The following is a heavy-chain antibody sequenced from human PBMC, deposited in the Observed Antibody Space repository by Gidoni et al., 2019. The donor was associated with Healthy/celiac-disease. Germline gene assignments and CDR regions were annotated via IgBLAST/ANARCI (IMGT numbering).Heavy chain of an antibody. J-gene: IGHJ4*02. V-gene: IGHV4-39*01. Sequence: QLQLQESGPGLVKPSETLSLTCTVSGGSISSSSYYWGWIRQPPGKGLEWIGSIYYSGSTYYNPSLKSRVTISVDTSKNQFSLKLSSVTAADTAVYYCARLSGGSGSYYFGFDYWGQGTLVTVSS. CDR3: ARLSGGSGSYYFGFDY. D-gene: IGHD3-10*01. CDR2: IYYSGST. CDR1: GGSISSSSYY.